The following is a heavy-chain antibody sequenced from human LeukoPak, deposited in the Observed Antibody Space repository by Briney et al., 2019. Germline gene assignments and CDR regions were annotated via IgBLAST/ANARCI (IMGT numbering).Heavy chain of an antibody. D-gene: IGHD3-9*01. CDR2: SIVCNGKT. Sequence: GAPVKRSCTASGYTFTTYGIIGVRQAPGQGLEWLGRSIVCNGKTNYAQMLQGRVNMTTDTSTSTAYMELRSLRSDDTAVYYCARMILLLGDVLTVPPRGFDYWGRGTLVTVSS. CDR3: ARMILLLGDVLTVPPRGFDY. CDR1: GYTFTTYG. J-gene: IGHJ4*02. V-gene: IGHV1-18*04.